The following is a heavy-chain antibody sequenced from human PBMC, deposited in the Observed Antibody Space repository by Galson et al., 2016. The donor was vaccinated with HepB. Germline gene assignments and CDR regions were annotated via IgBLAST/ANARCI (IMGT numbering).Heavy chain of an antibody. V-gene: IGHV3-21*01. J-gene: IGHJ5*02. Sequence: SLRLSCAASGFSVKNNYMTWVRQAPGKGLEWVSSIGPSGTYTYYADSGKGRFTISRDNAKKSLYLQMTSLRAEDTAVYYCAGSSGLTNWFDPWGQGTLVTVSS. CDR2: IGPSGTYT. D-gene: IGHD6-19*01. CDR1: GFSVKNNY. CDR3: AGSSGLTNWFDP.